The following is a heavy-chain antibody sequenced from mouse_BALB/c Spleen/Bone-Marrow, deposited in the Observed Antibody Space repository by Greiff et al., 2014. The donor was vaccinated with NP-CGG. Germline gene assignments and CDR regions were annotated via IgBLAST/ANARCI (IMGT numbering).Heavy chain of an antibody. CDR2: INPNNGGT. J-gene: IGHJ3*01. D-gene: IGHD1-1*01. Sequence: VQLQQSGPELVKPGASVKISCKTSGYTFTEYTMHWVKQSHGKSLGWIGGINPNNGGTSYNQKFKGKATLTVDKSSSTAYMELRSLTSEDSAVYYCAREAYYYGSSPGWFAYWGQGTLVTVSA. CDR3: AREAYYYGSSPGWFAY. V-gene: IGHV1-18*01. CDR1: GYTFTEYT.